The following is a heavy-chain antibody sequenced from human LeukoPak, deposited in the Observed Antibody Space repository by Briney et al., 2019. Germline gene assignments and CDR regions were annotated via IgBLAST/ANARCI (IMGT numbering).Heavy chain of an antibody. CDR3: AREGGYGGNSPAYYFDY. J-gene: IGHJ4*02. V-gene: IGHV1-69*13. CDR1: GYTFTSYG. CDR2: IIPIFGTA. Sequence: ASVKVSCKASGYTFTSYGISWVRQAPGQGLEWMGGIIPIFGTANYAQKFQGRVTITADESTSTAYMELSSLRSEDTAVYYCAREGGYGGNSPAYYFDYWGQGTLVTVSS. D-gene: IGHD4-23*01.